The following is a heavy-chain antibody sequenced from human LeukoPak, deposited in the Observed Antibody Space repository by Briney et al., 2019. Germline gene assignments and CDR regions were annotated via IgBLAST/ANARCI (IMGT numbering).Heavy chain of an antibody. V-gene: IGHV4-30-4*01. CDR2: IHYSGTT. CDR1: GGSISSGDYY. CDR3: ARARAVIDDAFDI. Sequence: SETLSLTCTVSGGSISSGDYYWSWIRQPPGRGLEWVEYIHYSGTTHYNPSLKSRVSMSVDTSKNQFSLKLSSVTAAGTAVYFCARARAVIDDAFDIWGPGTMVTVSS. D-gene: IGHD2-21*01. J-gene: IGHJ3*02.